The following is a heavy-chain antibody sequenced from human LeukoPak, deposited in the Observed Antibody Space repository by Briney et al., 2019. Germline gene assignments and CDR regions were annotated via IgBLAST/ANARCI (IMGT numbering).Heavy chain of an antibody. V-gene: IGHV5-51*01. CDR3: ARLGCCTNGVCSPDY. D-gene: IGHD2-8*01. J-gene: IGHJ4*02. CDR2: IYPGDSDT. CDR1: GYSFSRYW. Sequence: GESLKISCKGSGYSFSRYWIGWVRQMPGKGLEWMGIIYPGDSDTRYSPSFQGQVTISADKSISTAYLQWSSLEASDTAMYYCARLGCCTNGVCSPDYWGQGTLVTVSS.